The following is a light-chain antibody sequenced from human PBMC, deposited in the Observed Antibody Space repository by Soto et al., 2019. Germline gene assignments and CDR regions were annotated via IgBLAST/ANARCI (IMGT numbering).Light chain of an antibody. CDR1: SSDVGGYNY. Sequence: QSALTQPASVSGSPGQSITISCTGTSSDVGGYNYVSWYQQYPGKAPKLEIYEVSNRPSGVSNRFSGSKSGNTASLTISGLQAEDEADYYCSSYTSSSTYVFGTGTKLTVL. V-gene: IGLV2-14*01. CDR3: SSYTSSSTYV. J-gene: IGLJ1*01. CDR2: EVS.